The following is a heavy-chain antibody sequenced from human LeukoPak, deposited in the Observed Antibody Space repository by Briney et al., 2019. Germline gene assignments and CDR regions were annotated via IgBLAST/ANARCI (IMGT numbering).Heavy chain of an antibody. CDR3: AKAILYYYYYYMDV. Sequence: GGSLRLSCAASGFTFSSYAMSWVRQAPGKGLEWVSAISGSGGSTYYADSVKGRFTISRDNSKNTLYLQMNSLRAEDTAVYYCAKAILYYYYYYMDVWGKGTTVTVSS. CDR1: GFTFSSYA. V-gene: IGHV3-23*01. CDR2: ISGSGGST. J-gene: IGHJ6*03.